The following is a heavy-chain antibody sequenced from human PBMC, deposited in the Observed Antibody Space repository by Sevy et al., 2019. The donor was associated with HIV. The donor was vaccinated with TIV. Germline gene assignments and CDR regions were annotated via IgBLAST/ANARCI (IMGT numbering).Heavy chain of an antibody. Sequence: GGSLRLSCVGSGISISSHWMNWVRQSPGKGLEWVANINQDGGEIYYVDSVKGRFTISRDNAKNSGYLQMHFLRVEDSGVYYCARAMGVWGQGTTVTVSS. CDR3: ARAMGV. CDR1: GISISSHW. CDR2: INQDGGEI. V-gene: IGHV3-7*01. J-gene: IGHJ6*02.